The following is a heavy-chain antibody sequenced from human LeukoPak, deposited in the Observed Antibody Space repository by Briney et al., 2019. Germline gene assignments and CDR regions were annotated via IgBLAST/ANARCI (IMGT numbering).Heavy chain of an antibody. V-gene: IGHV4-31*03. Sequence: SETLSLTCTVSGGSISSGGYYWSWIRQHPGKGLEWIGYIYYSGSTYYNPSLKSRVTISVDTSKNQFSLKLSSVTAADTAVYYCARVGSPYYYDSSGYLDYWGQGTLVTVSS. CDR1: GGSISSGGYY. D-gene: IGHD3-22*01. CDR3: ARVGSPYYYDSSGYLDY. J-gene: IGHJ4*02. CDR2: IYYSGST.